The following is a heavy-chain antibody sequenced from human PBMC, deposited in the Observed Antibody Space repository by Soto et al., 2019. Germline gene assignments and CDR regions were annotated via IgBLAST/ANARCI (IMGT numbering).Heavy chain of an antibody. D-gene: IGHD3-22*01. J-gene: IGHJ4*02. CDR1: GGTFSRCA. V-gene: IGHV1-69*13. Sequence: SVKVSCKASGGTFSRCAINWVRQAPGQGLEWMGGITPMFGKPNYAQKFQGRVTITADESTSTGYLELRGLRSDDTAVYYCARDGALYDSSGYYFLYWGQGTLVTVSS. CDR2: ITPMFGKP. CDR3: ARDGALYDSSGYYFLY.